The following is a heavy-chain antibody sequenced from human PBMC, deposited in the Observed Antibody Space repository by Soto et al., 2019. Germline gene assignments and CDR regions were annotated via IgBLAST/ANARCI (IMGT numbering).Heavy chain of an antibody. J-gene: IGHJ4*02. V-gene: IGHV5-51*01. CDR3: ARVLQHSSWVGDD. D-gene: IGHD6-13*01. Sequence: GESLKISCKTSGYSFSGFWIGWVRQMPGKGLEWVGSIYPRDSETRYRPSFEGQVTISADRSISTAYLQWGSLKASDTAIYYCARVLQHSSWVGDDWGPGTLVTVSS. CDR2: IYPRDSET. CDR1: GYSFSGFW.